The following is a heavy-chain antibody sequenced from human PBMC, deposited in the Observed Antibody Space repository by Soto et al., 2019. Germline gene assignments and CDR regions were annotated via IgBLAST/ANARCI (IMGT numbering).Heavy chain of an antibody. CDR2: IYYSGST. CDR3: AREGSSWYAPDY. CDR1: GGSISRYY. J-gene: IGHJ4*02. D-gene: IGHD6-13*01. Sequence: SETLSLTGTVSGGSISRYYWSWIRQPPGKGLEWIGYIYYSGSTSYNPSLKSRVTISVDTSKNQFSLKLSSVTAADTAVYYCAREGSSWYAPDYWGQGTLVTVSS. V-gene: IGHV4-59*01.